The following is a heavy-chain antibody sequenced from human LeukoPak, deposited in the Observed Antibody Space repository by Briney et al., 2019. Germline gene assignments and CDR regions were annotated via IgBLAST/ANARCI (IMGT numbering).Heavy chain of an antibody. CDR3: ARGYCSSGVCYYFDS. V-gene: IGHV4-4*07. J-gene: IGHJ4*02. Sequence: SETLSLTCTVSGGSFSSDYWSWIRQPAGKGLEWIGRIYASGSTNYNPFLRSRVTMSVDTSKNQFSLYLSSLTAADTAIYYCARGYCSSGVCYYFDSWGQGTLVTVSS. CDR1: GGSFSSDY. D-gene: IGHD2-15*01. CDR2: IYASGST.